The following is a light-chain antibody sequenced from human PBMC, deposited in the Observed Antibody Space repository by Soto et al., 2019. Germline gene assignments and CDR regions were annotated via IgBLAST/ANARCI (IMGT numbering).Light chain of an antibody. Sequence: EIVMTQSPATLSVSPGERATLSCRASQSVSSNLAWYQQKPGQAPRLLIYGASTRSTGIPARFSGSGSGTEFTLTISSLQSEDCAVYYFQQYNNRPPLTFGGGTKVEIK. CDR1: QSVSSN. CDR2: GAS. V-gene: IGKV3-15*01. CDR3: QQYNNRPPLT. J-gene: IGKJ4*01.